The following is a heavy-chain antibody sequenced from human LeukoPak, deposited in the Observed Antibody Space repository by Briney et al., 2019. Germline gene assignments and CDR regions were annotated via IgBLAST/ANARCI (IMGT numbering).Heavy chain of an antibody. CDR2: IYHSGST. Sequence: PSETLSLTCVVSNYPISSGYYWGWIRQPPGKGLEWIGSIYHSGSTYYNPSLKSRVTISVDTPKNQFSLKLSSVTAADTAVYSCAGAGPFYNFWSGHECYFDYWGQGTLVTVSS. J-gene: IGHJ4*02. CDR1: NYPISSGYY. V-gene: IGHV4-38-2*01. CDR3: AGAGPFYNFWSGHECYFDY. D-gene: IGHD3-3*01.